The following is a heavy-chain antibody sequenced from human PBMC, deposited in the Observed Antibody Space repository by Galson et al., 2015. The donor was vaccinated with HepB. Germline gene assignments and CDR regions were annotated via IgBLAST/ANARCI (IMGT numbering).Heavy chain of an antibody. CDR2: INYNGRT. CDR1: GDSITSHY. CDR3: TSLKTPSATRSYFDN. J-gene: IGHJ4*02. V-gene: IGHV4-59*11. D-gene: IGHD2-15*01. Sequence: LTCTVSGDSITSHYWSWIRQSPAKGLEFVGYINYNGRTNYNPSLESRVTMSLDTSKNKVSLNLKSVTTADTAVYYCTSLKTPSATRSYFDNWGQGTLVTVSS.